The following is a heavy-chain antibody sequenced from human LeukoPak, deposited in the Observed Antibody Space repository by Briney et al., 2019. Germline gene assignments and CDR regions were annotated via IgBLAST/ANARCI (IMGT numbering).Heavy chain of an antibody. Sequence: PSETLSLTCTVSGGSISSSSYYWGWIRQPPGKGLEWIGSIYYSGSTYYNPSLKSRVTISVDTSKNQFSLKLSSVTAADTAVYYCARQAHYYATSGHFDYWGQGTLVTVSS. CDR3: ARQAHYYATSGHFDY. J-gene: IGHJ4*02. D-gene: IGHD3-10*01. CDR1: GGSISSSSYY. V-gene: IGHV4-39*01. CDR2: IYYSGST.